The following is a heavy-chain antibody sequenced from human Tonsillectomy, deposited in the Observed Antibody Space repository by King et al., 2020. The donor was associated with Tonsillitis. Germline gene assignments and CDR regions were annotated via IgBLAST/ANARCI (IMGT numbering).Heavy chain of an antibody. V-gene: IGHV2-26*01. CDR2: IFSNDEK. D-gene: IGHD3-9*01. Sequence: TLKESGPVLVKPTETLTLTCTVYGFSLSNARMCVSWFRQPPGKALEWLAHIFSNDEKSYSISFKSRLTISKDTSKSQVVLTMTNMDPVDTATYYCARINNRVLRYFDWDFDYWGQGTLVTVSS. CDR3: ARINNRVLRYFDWDFDY. CDR1: GFSLSNARMC. J-gene: IGHJ4*02.